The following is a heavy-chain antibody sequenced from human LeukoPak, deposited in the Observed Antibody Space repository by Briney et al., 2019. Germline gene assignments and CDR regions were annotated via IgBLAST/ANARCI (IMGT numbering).Heavy chain of an antibody. CDR3: TRAEDIVAVDWFDP. D-gene: IGHD5-12*01. Sequence: GGSLRLSCAASGFTFSSYGMHWVRQAPGKGLEWVGFIRSKAYGGTTEYAASVKGRFTISRDDSKSIAYLQMNSLKTEDTAVYYCTRAEDIVAVDWFDPWGQGTLVTVSS. CDR1: GFTFSSYG. J-gene: IGHJ5*02. CDR2: IRSKAYGGTT. V-gene: IGHV3-49*04.